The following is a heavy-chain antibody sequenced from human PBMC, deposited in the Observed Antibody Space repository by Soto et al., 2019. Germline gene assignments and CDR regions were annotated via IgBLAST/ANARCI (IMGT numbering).Heavy chain of an antibody. CDR1: GYTFTGYY. J-gene: IGHJ4*02. Sequence: GASVKVSCKASGYTFTGYYIHWVRQAPGQGLEWVGWINPNSGATNYAQKLQGWVTMTRDTSISTAYMELSRLRSDDTALYYCARAVVTTTPNFDYWGQGTLVTVSS. D-gene: IGHD4-17*01. V-gene: IGHV1-2*04. CDR3: ARAVVTTTPNFDY. CDR2: INPNSGAT.